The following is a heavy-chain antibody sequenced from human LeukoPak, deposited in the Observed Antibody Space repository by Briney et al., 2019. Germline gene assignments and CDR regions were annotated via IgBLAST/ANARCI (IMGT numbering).Heavy chain of an antibody. V-gene: IGHV1-2*02. Sequence: GASVKVSCKASGYTFTGYYMHWFRRPPGQGLGWLGWINPNSGGTNYAQKFQGRVTMTRDTSISTAYMELSRLRSDDTAVYYCARDQGYDSSGYYDYWGQGTLVTVSS. CDR1: GYTFTGYY. CDR3: ARDQGYDSSGYYDY. D-gene: IGHD3-22*01. CDR2: INPNSGGT. J-gene: IGHJ4*02.